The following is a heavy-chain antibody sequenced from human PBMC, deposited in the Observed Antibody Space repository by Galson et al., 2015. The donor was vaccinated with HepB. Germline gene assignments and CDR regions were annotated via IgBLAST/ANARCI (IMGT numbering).Heavy chain of an antibody. CDR1: GFTFSSYS. V-gene: IGHV3-21*01. CDR2: ISSSSSYI. D-gene: IGHD6-19*01. J-gene: IGHJ4*02. CDR3: ARDVSSGWYVFDY. Sequence: SLRLSCAASGFTFSSYSMNWVRQAPGKGLEWVSSISSSSSYIYYADSVKGRFTISRDNAKNSLYLQMNSLRAEDTAVYYCARDVSSGWYVFDYWGQGTLVTVSS.